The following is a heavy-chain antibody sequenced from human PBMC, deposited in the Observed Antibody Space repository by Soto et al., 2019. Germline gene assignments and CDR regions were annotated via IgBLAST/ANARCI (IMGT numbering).Heavy chain of an antibody. CDR2: MHYSGKS. J-gene: IGHJ5*02. D-gene: IGHD2-21*01. V-gene: IGHV4-39*01. Sequence: TSETLSLTCRVSGGSISSSSYYWGWVRQPPGKGLEWIGSMHYSGKSDFNPSLQSRVTISVDTSQNQCSLKLTSVTAADAAVYYCARLLRTFVGPNWFDLWGRGTLVTVSS. CDR3: ARLLRTFVGPNWFDL. CDR1: GGSISSSSYY.